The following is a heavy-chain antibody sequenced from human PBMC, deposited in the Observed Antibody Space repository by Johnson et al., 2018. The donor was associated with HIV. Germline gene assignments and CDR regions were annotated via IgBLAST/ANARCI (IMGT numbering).Heavy chain of an antibody. V-gene: IGHV3-74*02. CDR2: IIRDATTA. CDR1: GFTFSSYA. CDR3: ARREGTTGTFSAFDI. J-gene: IGHJ3*02. D-gene: IGHD1-1*01. Sequence: EMQLVESGGGLVQPGGSLRLSCAASGFTFSSYAMHWVRQAPGQGLVWVSRIIRDATTAIYADSVKGRFTISRDNSENTLYLQMNSLGAEDTAVYYCARREGTTGTFSAFDIWGQGTMVTVSS.